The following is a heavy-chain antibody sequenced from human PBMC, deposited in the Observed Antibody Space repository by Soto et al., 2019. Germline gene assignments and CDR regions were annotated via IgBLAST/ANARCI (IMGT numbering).Heavy chain of an antibody. J-gene: IGHJ6*02. CDR1: GYTFTRYT. V-gene: IGHV1-3*01. CDR2: INAGNDNT. CDR3: ARDTAPSDV. D-gene: IGHD4-17*01. Sequence: GASVKVSCKASGYTFTRYTMYWVRQAPGQRLECMGWINAGNDNTKYSQKFQGRVTITRDTSASTAYMELSSLRSEDTAVYYCARDTAPSDVGAQRTTVTVSS.